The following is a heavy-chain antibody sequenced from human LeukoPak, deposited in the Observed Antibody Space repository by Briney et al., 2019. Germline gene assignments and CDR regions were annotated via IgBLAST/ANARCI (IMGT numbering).Heavy chain of an antibody. Sequence: PSETLSLTCSASGGSISSYHWSWIRQPAGKGLEWIGRIYTSGSTNYNPSLKSRVTMSVDTSKNQFSLKLSSVTAADTAVYYCARDSVYYDSSGYYSNYYYYMDVWGKGTTVTVSS. CDR2: IYTSGST. J-gene: IGHJ6*03. D-gene: IGHD3-22*01. CDR1: GGSISSYH. CDR3: ARDSVYYDSSGYYSNYYYYMDV. V-gene: IGHV4-4*07.